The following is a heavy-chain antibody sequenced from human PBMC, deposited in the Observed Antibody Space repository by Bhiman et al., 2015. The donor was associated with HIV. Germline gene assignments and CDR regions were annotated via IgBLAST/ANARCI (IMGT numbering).Heavy chain of an antibody. CDR2: ITSSGNTI. V-gene: IGHV3-48*03. D-gene: IGHD1-26*01. J-gene: IGHJ3*02. CDR1: GFTFSTYQ. Sequence: EVQLVESGGGLVQPGRSLRLSCAASGFTFSTYQMNWVRQAPGKGLEWVSYITSSGNTIYYADSVKGRFTISRDNAKNTLYLQMNSLRAEDTAVYYCAKDLGLGVGGDTNDAFDIWGQGTMVTVSS. CDR3: AKDLGLGVGGDTNDAFDI.